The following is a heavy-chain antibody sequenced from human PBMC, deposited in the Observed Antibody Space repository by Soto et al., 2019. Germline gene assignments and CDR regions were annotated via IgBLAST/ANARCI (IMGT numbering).Heavy chain of an antibody. CDR3: ARDGGDCGGDCYFGAFDI. Sequence: GGSLRLSCAASGFTFSSYSMNWVRQAPGKGLEWVSYISSSSSTIYYADSVKGRFTISRDKAKNSLYLQMNSLRAEDTAVYYCARDGGDCGGDCYFGAFDIWGQGTMVTVSS. V-gene: IGHV3-48*01. CDR1: GFTFSSYS. J-gene: IGHJ3*02. CDR2: ISSSSSTI. D-gene: IGHD2-21*02.